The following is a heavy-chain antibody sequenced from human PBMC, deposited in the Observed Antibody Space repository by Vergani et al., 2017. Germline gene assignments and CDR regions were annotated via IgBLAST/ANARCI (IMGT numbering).Heavy chain of an antibody. CDR1: GFTFSSYS. Sequence: DVQLVESGGDLVQPGGSLRLSCAASGFTFSSYSMNWVRQAPGKGLEWISYISTTSDTIYYADSVRGRFTISRDNAKNSLFLEMNSLRFEDTAVYFCTKGSVYYHDSAGHGYDPYTGFDLWGQGTLVTVSS. D-gene: IGHD5-12*01. CDR2: ISTTSDTI. V-gene: IGHV3-48*04. J-gene: IGHJ3*01. CDR3: TKGSVYYHDSAGHGYDPYTGFDL.